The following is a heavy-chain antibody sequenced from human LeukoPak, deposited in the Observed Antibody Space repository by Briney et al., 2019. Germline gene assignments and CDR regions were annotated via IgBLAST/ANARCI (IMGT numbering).Heavy chain of an antibody. CDR2: ISYDGSNK. CDR1: GFTFSSYG. J-gene: IGHJ4*02. V-gene: IGHV3-30*19. CDR3: ARPQDGYNPNFFDY. Sequence: GGSLRLSCAASGFTFSSYGMHWVRQAPGKGLEWVAVISYDGSNKYYADSVKGRFTISRDNSKNTLYLQMNSLRSDDTAVYYCARPQDGYNPNFFDYWGQGTLVTVSS. D-gene: IGHD5-24*01.